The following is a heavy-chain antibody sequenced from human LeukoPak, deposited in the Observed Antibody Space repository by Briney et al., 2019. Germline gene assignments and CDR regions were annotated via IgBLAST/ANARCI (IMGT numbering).Heavy chain of an antibody. V-gene: IGHV1-18*01. CDR2: ISAYNGNA. Sequence: ASVKVSCKASGYTFTNYGITWVRQVPGQGLEWLGWISAYNGNANYAQNLQDRVTLTSDTSTSTAYMELRSPRSDDTGIYYCARTPKRFGELYQPGDSWGQGTLLTVSS. CDR3: ARTPKRFGELYQPGDS. J-gene: IGHJ4*02. D-gene: IGHD3-10*01. CDR1: GYTFTNYG.